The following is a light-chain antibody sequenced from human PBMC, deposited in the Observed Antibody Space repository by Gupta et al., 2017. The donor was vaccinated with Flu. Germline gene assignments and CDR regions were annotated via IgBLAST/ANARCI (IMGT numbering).Light chain of an antibody. J-gene: IGLJ2*01. V-gene: IGLV3-1*01. CDR3: QAWDSGTCG. CDR2: QDT. CDR1: KLGDVY. Sequence: SYVLTQPPSVSVSPGHTASITCSGDKLGDVYVSWYQQKPGQSPVLVIYQDTQRPSGIPERFSGSNSGNTATLTITGTQAMDEADYYCQAWDSGTCGFGGGTKLTVL.